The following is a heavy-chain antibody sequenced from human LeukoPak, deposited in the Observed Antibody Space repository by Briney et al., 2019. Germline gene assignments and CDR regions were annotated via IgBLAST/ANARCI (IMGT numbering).Heavy chain of an antibody. D-gene: IGHD3-22*01. J-gene: IGHJ4*02. CDR1: GGSISSYY. CDR2: IYYSGST. Sequence: PSETLSLTCAVSGGSISSYYWSWLRQPAGKGREWIGDIYYSGSTNYNPSLKSRVIISADTSKNQFSLKLSSVTAAGTAVYYCARGKCDRSAYCPPDYWGQGTLVTVSS. CDR3: ARGKCDRSAYCPPDY. V-gene: IGHV4-59*01.